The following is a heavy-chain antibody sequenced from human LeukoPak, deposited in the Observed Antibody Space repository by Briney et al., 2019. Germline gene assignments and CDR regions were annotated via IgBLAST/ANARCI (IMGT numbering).Heavy chain of an antibody. CDR2: MNPNSGNT. J-gene: IGHJ6*03. V-gene: IGHV1-8*03. CDR3: ARRGYSYGWYYYYMDV. Sequence: ASVKVSCKASGYTFTSYDINWVRQATGQGLEWMGWMNPNSGNTGYAQKFQGRVTITRNTSISTAYMELSSLRSEDTAVYYCARRGYSYGWYYYYMDVWGKGTTVTVSS. D-gene: IGHD5-18*01. CDR1: GYTFTSYD.